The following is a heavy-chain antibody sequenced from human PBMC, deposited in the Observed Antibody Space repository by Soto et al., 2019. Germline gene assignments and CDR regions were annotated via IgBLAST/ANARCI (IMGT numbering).Heavy chain of an antibody. V-gene: IGHV4-30-2*01. J-gene: IGHJ4*02. Sequence: QLQLQESGSGLVKPSQTLSLTCAVSGCSISSGGYSWSWIRQPPGKGLEWIGYIYHSGSTYYNPSLKSRVTISVDRSKNQVSLKLSSVTAADTAVYYCARAGGLGAVAADYWGQGTLVTVSS. CDR2: IYHSGST. CDR3: ARAGGLGAVAADY. CDR1: GCSISSGGYS. D-gene: IGHD6-19*01.